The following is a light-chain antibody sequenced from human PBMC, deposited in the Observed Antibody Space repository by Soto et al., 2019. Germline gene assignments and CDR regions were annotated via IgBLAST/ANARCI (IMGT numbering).Light chain of an antibody. CDR2: EDN. CDR3: CSFSGSRNSVV. CDR1: TSDVGNHNP. J-gene: IGLJ3*02. V-gene: IGLV2-23*01. Sequence: QSALTQPASVSGSPGQSITISCTGATSDVGNHNPVSWFQQHPGRAPKTLIYEDNKRPSGISSRFSGSRSGSTASLTISGLQAEDEDSYYCCSFSGSRNSVVFGGGTNVTVL.